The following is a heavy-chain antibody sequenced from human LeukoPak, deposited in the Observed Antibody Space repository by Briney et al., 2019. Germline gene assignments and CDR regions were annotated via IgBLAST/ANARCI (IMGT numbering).Heavy chain of an antibody. CDR2: INHSGST. D-gene: IGHD6-13*01. V-gene: IGHV4-34*01. CDR1: GGSFSGYY. J-gene: IGHJ4*02. Sequence: PSKTLSLTCAVYGGSFSGYYWSWIRQPPGKGLEWIGEINHSGSTNYNPSLKSRVTISVDTSKNQFSLKLSSVTAADTAVYYCARGGGQQLADYWGQGTLVTVSS. CDR3: ARGGGQQLADY.